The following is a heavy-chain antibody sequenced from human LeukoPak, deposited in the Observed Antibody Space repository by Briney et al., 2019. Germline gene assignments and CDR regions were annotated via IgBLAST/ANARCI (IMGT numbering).Heavy chain of an antibody. J-gene: IGHJ4*02. CDR2: IYYSGST. D-gene: IGHD3-22*01. CDR1: GGSISSSSYY. V-gene: IGHV4-39*07. Sequence: PSETLSPTCTVSGGSISSSSYYWGWIRQPPGKGLEWIGSIYYSGSTYYNPSLKSRVTISVDTSKNQFSLKLSSVTAADTAVYLCARGGRLLGKFDYWGQGTLVTVSS. CDR3: ARGGRLLGKFDY.